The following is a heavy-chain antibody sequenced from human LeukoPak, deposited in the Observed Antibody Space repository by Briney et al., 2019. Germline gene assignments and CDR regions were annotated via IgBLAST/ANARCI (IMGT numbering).Heavy chain of an antibody. V-gene: IGHV4-4*07. J-gene: IGHJ6*03. CDR3: ARIPDYYYYYMDV. D-gene: IGHD2-21*01. CDR2: IYTSGST. CDR1: GGSISSYY. Sequence: SETLSLTXTASGGSISSYYWSWIRQPAGKGLEWIGRIYTSGSTNYNPSLKSRVTMSVDTSKNQFSLKLSSVTAADTAVYYCARIPDYYYYYMDVWGKGTTVTVSS.